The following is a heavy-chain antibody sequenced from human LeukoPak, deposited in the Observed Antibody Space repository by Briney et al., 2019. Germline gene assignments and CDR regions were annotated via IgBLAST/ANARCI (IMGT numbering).Heavy chain of an antibody. CDR1: RFTFRSFG. CDR3: AKDLVGATDY. V-gene: IGHV3-30*02. J-gene: IGHJ4*02. D-gene: IGHD1-26*01. Sequence: GGSLRLSCAASRFTFRSFGIHWVRQAPGKGLEWVAFIRDDGSNKYYADSVKGRFTISRDNSKNTLYLQMNSLRAEDTAVYYCAKDLVGATDYWGQGTLVTVSS. CDR2: IRDDGSNK.